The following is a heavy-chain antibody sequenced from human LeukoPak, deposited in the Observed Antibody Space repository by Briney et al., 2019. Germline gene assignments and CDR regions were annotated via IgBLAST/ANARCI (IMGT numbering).Heavy chain of an antibody. V-gene: IGHV4-30-4*08. CDR1: GGSISSGDYY. Sequence: SETLSLTCTVSGGSISSGDYYWSWIRQPPGKGLEWIGYIYYSGSTYYNPSLKSRVTISVDTSKNQFSLKLSSETAADTAVYYCARAYTYYDFWSGFQPQQFDYWGQGTLVTVSS. CDR2: IYYSGST. J-gene: IGHJ4*02. D-gene: IGHD3-3*01. CDR3: ARAYTYYDFWSGFQPQQFDY.